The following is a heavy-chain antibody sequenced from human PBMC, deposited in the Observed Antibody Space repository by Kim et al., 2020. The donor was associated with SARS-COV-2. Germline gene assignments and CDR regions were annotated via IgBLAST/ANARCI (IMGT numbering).Heavy chain of an antibody. J-gene: IGHJ4*02. Sequence: LSLTCAISGDSVSSSSAAWNWVRQSPSRGLEWLGRAFYRSKWYNEYALSVKSRITINPDTSKNQFSLQLNSVTPEDTAVYYCAREDYGGDSRGFDYWGQGTLVTVSS. CDR1: GDSVSSSSAA. CDR3: AREDYGGDSRGFDY. V-gene: IGHV6-1*01. D-gene: IGHD2-21*02. CDR2: AFYRSKWYN.